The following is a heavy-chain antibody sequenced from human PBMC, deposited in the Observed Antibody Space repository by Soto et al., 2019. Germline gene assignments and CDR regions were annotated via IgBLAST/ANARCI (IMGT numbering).Heavy chain of an antibody. CDR1: GGSISSYY. V-gene: IGHV4-59*01. D-gene: IGHD5-12*01. CDR3: ARSMFGIVATIYAYYYMDV. Sequence: PSDTLSLTCTVSGGSISSYYWSWIRQPPGKGLEWIGYIYYSGSTNYNPSLKSRVTISVDTSKNQFSLKLSSVTAADTAVYYCARSMFGIVATIYAYYYMDVWGKGTTVTVS. J-gene: IGHJ6*03. CDR2: IYYSGST.